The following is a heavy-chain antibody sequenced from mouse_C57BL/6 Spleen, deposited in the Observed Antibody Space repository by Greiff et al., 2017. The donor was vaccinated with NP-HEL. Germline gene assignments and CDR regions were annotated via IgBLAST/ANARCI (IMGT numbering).Heavy chain of an antibody. CDR1: GYTFTDYY. CDR3: ARRGVITTVVANYVDY. V-gene: IGHV1-26*01. Sequence: EVQLQQSGPELVKPGASVKISCKASGYTFTDYYMNWVKQSHGKSLEWIGDINPNNGGTSYNQKFKGKATLTVDKSSSTAYMELRSLTSEDSAVYYCARRGVITTVVANYVDYWGQGTTLTVSS. J-gene: IGHJ2*01. CDR2: INPNNGGT. D-gene: IGHD1-1*01.